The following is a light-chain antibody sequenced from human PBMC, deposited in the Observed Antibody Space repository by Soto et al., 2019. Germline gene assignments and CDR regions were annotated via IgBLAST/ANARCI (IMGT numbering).Light chain of an antibody. CDR3: CSYGGSFPYV. CDR2: DVT. V-gene: IGLV2-11*01. Sequence: QSVLTRPPSVSGSPGQSVTISCTGTSSDVGGYDYVSWYQQRPGKAPKLLIYDVTKRPSGVPDRFSGSKSGNTASLTISGLQAEDEADFYCCSYGGSFPYVFGTGTKVTVL. CDR1: SSDVGGYDY. J-gene: IGLJ1*01.